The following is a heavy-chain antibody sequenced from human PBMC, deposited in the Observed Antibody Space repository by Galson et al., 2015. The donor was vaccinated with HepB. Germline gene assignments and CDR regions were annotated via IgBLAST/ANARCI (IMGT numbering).Heavy chain of an antibody. D-gene: IGHD6-19*01. V-gene: IGHV3-21*01. CDR2: ISSSSSYI. Sequence: SLRLSCAASGFTFSSYSMNWVRQAPGKGLEWVSSISSSSSYIYYADSVKGRFTISRDNAKNSLYLQMNSLRAEDTAVYYCARDPGIAVAGADYWGQGTLVTVSS. J-gene: IGHJ4*02. CDR1: GFTFSSYS. CDR3: ARDPGIAVAGADY.